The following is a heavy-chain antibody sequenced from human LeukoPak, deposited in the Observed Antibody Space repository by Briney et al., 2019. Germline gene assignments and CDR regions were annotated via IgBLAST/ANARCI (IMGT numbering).Heavy chain of an antibody. J-gene: IGHJ4*02. Sequence: PGGSLRLSCATSGFIFNTYGMNWVRQTPGKGLEWISTFPGGDGQTFYADSVKGRFTISRDSSTNTVSLQMSSLRVEDTAVYYCARGIYWSLDSWGQGTLVTVSS. CDR3: ARGIYWSLDS. CDR2: FPGGDGQT. CDR1: GFIFNTYG. D-gene: IGHD1-1*01. V-gene: IGHV3-23*01.